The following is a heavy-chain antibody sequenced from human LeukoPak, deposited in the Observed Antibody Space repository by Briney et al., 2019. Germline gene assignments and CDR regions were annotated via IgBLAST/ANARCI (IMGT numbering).Heavy chain of an antibody. D-gene: IGHD3-9*01. CDR3: ATVEAYDILTGYVY. J-gene: IGHJ4*02. V-gene: IGHV1-24*01. Sequence: ASVKVSCKASGYTFTGYYMHWVRQAPGKGLEWMGGFDPEDGETIYAQKFQGRVTMTEDTSTDTAYMELSSLRSEDTAVYYCATVEAYDILTGYVYWGQGTLVTVSS. CDR2: FDPEDGET. CDR1: GYTFTGYY.